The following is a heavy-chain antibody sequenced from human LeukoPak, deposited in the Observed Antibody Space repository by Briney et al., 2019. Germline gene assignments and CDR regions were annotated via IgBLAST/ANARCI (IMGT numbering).Heavy chain of an antibody. Sequence: SETLSLTCTVSGGSISSSYWSWIRQPPGKGLEWIGDINYSGSTNNNPSLKSRVTLSVDTSKNQFSLKLSSVTAADTALYYCARRGDIGQQLAYWGQGTLITVSS. D-gene: IGHD6-13*01. J-gene: IGHJ4*02. CDR2: INYSGST. CDR3: ARRGDIGQQLAY. CDR1: GGSISSSY. V-gene: IGHV4-59*08.